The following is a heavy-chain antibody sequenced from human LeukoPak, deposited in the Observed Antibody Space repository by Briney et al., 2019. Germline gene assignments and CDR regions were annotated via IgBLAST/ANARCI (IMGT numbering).Heavy chain of an antibody. CDR3: ARASYSYDISGWVPFDY. CDR1: GNPISSGDCF. Sequence: SDTLSLTCTVSGNPISSGDCFWRSIRQPAGKGLEWFGRIYTSGSTTYNPSLKRRVTISGDTYENQFSLRLSSVTAADAAVYYCARASYSYDISGWVPFDYWGQGTLVTVSS. J-gene: IGHJ4*02. D-gene: IGHD3-22*01. CDR2: IYTSGST. V-gene: IGHV4-61*02.